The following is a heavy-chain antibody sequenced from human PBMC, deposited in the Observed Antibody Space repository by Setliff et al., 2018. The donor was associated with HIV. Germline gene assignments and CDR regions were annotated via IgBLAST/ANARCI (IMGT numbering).Heavy chain of an antibody. D-gene: IGHD5-12*01. V-gene: IGHV3-21*01. Sequence: GGSLRLSCAASGFTFSSYSMNWVRQAPGKGLEWVSSISSSSSYIYYADSVKGRFTISRDNAKNSLYLQMNSLRAEDTAVYYCARVRVMATITYWYFDLWGRGTLVTVSS. CDR2: ISSSSSYI. CDR1: GFTFSSYS. J-gene: IGHJ2*01. CDR3: ARVRVMATITYWYFDL.